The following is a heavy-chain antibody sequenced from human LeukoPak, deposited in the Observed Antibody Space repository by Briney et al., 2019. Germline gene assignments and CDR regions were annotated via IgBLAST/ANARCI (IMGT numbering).Heavy chain of an antibody. CDR1: GYTFTGYY. D-gene: IGHD2-2*01. CDR3: ARYALGYCSSTSCSDDAFDI. V-gene: IGHV1-2*02. J-gene: IGHJ3*02. CDR2: INPNSGST. Sequence: ASVKVSCKASGYTFTGYYMHWVRQAPGQGLEWMGWINPNSGSTNYAQKFQGRVTMARDTSISTAYMELSRLRSDDTAVYYCARYALGYCSSTSCSDDAFDIWGQGTMVTVSS.